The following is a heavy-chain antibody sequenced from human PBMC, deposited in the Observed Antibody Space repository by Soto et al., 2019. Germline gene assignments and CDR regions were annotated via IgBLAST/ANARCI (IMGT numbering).Heavy chain of an antibody. V-gene: IGHV3-23*01. CDR1: GFTFSSFA. CDR2: ISGSGGST. D-gene: IGHD6-13*01. CDR3: AKPRLGIAAADTQRGAFDY. Sequence: PGGSLRLSCAASGFTFSSFAMTWVRQAPGKGLEWVSVISGSGGSTYYADSVKGRFTVSRDNSKNTLYLQMNSLRAEDTAVYYCAKPRLGIAAADTQRGAFDYWGQGTLVTVSS. J-gene: IGHJ4*02.